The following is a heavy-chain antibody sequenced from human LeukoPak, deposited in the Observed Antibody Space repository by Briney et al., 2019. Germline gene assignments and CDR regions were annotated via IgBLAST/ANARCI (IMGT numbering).Heavy chain of an antibody. V-gene: IGHV3-11*01. D-gene: IGHD3-3*01. CDR1: GFTFSDYY. Sequence: PGGSLRLSCAASGFTFSDYYMSWIRQAPGKGLEWVSYISSSGSTIYYADSVKGRFTISRDNSKNTLYLQMNSLRAEDTAVYYCAKVVGVVNFQFGYWGQGTLVTVSS. J-gene: IGHJ4*02. CDR3: AKVVGVVNFQFGY. CDR2: ISSSGSTI.